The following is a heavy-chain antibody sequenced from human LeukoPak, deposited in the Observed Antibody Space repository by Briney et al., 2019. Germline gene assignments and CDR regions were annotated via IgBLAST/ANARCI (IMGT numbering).Heavy chain of an antibody. D-gene: IGHD2-2*01. CDR1: GFTFSSYW. CDR3: AKEDIVEVPAIPFDY. J-gene: IGHJ4*02. Sequence: ETGGSLRLSCAASGFTFSSYWMHWVRQAPGKGLMWASRINSDGSSIIYADSVKGRCTISRDNAKNTLYLQMNSLRAEDTAVYYCAKEDIVEVPAIPFDYWGQGTLVTVSS. CDR2: INSDGSSI. V-gene: IGHV3-74*01.